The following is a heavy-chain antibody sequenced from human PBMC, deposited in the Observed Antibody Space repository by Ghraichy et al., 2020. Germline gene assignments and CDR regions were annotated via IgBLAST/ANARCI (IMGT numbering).Heavy chain of an antibody. V-gene: IGHV4-39*01. D-gene: IGHD6-6*01. CDR2: IYYSGST. J-gene: IGHJ3*02. CDR1: GGSISSSSYY. CDR3: ARRVKAARLRDAFDI. Sequence: SETLSLTCTVSGGSISSSSYYWGWIRQPPGKGLEWIGSIYYSGSTYYNPSLKSRVTISVDTSKNQFSLKLSSVTAADTAVYYCARRVKAARLRDAFDIWGQGTMVTVSS.